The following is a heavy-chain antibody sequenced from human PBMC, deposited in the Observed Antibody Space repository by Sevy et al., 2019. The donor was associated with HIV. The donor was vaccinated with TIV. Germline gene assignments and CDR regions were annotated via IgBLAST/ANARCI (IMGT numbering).Heavy chain of an antibody. Sequence: GGSLRLSCAAPGFSFSTYAMSWVRQAPGMGLEWVSAISIAGDNTYNADSVKGRFTISRDNSKNTVNLQMNGLRAEDMAIYYCAKEPDYWGRGTLVTVSS. V-gene: IGHV3-23*01. CDR2: ISIAGDNT. CDR1: GFSFSTYA. CDR3: AKEPDY. J-gene: IGHJ4*02.